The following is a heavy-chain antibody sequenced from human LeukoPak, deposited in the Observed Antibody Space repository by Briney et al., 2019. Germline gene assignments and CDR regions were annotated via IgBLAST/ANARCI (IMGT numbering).Heavy chain of an antibody. J-gene: IGHJ5*02. CDR3: SREVGSGSSNWFDP. D-gene: IGHD3-10*01. V-gene: IGHV1-69*01. CDR1: GGTFSSYA. CDR2: IIPIFGTA. Sequence: SVKASCKASGGTFSSYAISSVRQAPGQGLEWMGGIIPIFGTANYAQKLQGRVTITAHESTSTAYMDLNSLRSEDTAVYYCSREVGSGSSNWFDPWGQGTLLTVSS.